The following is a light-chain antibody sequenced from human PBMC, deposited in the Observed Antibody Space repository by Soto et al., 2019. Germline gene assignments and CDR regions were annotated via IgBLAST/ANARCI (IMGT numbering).Light chain of an antibody. CDR1: SSDVGGYNY. Sequence: QSALTQPASVSGSPGQSITISCTGTSSDVGGYNYVSWYQQHPYKAPKLMIYDVSNRPSGVSIRFSGSKSGNTASLTISGLQAEDEADYYCSSYTTSNSVVFGGGTKVTVL. CDR2: DVS. J-gene: IGLJ2*01. CDR3: SSYTTSNSVV. V-gene: IGLV2-14*01.